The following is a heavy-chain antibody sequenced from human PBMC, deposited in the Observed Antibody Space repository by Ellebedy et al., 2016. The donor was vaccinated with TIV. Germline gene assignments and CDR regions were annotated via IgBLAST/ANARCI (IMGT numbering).Heavy chain of an antibody. J-gene: IGHJ4*02. CDR2: INANTGGT. CDR3: IRENWHYDY. CDR1: GYTFTVYY. Sequence: ASVKVSCXASGYTFTVYYIHWVRQAPGQGLEWVGCINANTGGTAYAQKLQGRVTLTRDTSITTAYMELSRLRPDDTAVYYCIRENWHYDYWGQGSLVTVSS. D-gene: IGHD1-7*01. V-gene: IGHV1-2*02.